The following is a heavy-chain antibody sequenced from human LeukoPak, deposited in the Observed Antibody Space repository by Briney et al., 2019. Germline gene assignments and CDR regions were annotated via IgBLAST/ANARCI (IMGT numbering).Heavy chain of an antibody. CDR3: ARVGFYYDSSGYYTHYYYMDV. Sequence: PSETLSLTCTVSGGSISSSGYYWGWIRQPPGKGLEWIASIYYSGSTYYNPSLKSRVTISVDTSKNQFSLKLSSVTAADTAVYYCARVGFYYDSSGYYTHYYYMDVWGKGTTVTVSS. J-gene: IGHJ6*03. V-gene: IGHV4-39*07. CDR1: GGSISSSGYY. CDR2: IYYSGST. D-gene: IGHD3-22*01.